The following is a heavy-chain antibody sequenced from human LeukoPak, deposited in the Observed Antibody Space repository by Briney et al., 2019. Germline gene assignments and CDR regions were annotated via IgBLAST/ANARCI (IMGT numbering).Heavy chain of an antibody. CDR1: GFTFSGSA. CDR3: ARDAFYSSGTYFDY. Sequence: PARSLRLSCAASGFTFSGSAIHWVRQAPGKGLEWVSVISRDGSGTYYADSVKGRFTISRDNSKNTVYLQMNSLEPDDTAVYYCARDAFYSSGTYFDYWGQGTLVTVSS. V-gene: IGHV3-30*04. CDR2: ISRDGSGT. J-gene: IGHJ4*02. D-gene: IGHD3-10*01.